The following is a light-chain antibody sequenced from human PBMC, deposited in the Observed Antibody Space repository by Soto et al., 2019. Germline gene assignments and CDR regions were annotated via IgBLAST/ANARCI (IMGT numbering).Light chain of an antibody. Sequence: DIQMTQSPSALSASVGDRVTITCRASQSISRYLNWYQQKPWKAPEPLIYAASSLQSWVPSRFSGSGSGTDFTLTISNLQPEDFATYFCQQTYITLFTFGHGTKVESK. CDR3: QQTYITLFT. J-gene: IGKJ3*01. V-gene: IGKV1-39*01. CDR1: QSISRY. CDR2: AAS.